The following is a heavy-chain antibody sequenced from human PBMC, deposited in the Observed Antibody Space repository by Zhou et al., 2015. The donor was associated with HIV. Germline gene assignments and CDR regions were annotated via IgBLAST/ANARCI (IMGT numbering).Heavy chain of an antibody. Sequence: QVQLVQSGAEVKKPGSSVKVSCRASGGTFSGSDLSWVRQAPGQGLEWMGRITPMFDIHNYAEKFRARLNITVDRHTSAAYMELSSLTSEDTAVYFCARGNMNHDYGLDLWGQGTKVIVS. V-gene: IGHV1-69*17. J-gene: IGHJ3*01. CDR1: GGTFSGSD. D-gene: IGHD4/OR15-4a*01. CDR3: ARGNMNHDYGLDL. CDR2: ITPMFDIH.